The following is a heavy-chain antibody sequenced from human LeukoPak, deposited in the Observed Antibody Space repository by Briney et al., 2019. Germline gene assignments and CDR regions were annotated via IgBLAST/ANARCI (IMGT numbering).Heavy chain of an antibody. CDR1: GGSMSSYY. V-gene: IGHV4-4*07. Sequence: SETLSLTYIVSGGSMSSYYWSWIRQPAGKGLEWIGRMYTDGSTNYNPFLNSRVTMSVDTPKKHFSLRLNSVTAADTAVYYCATYDQKLAFDNWGQGTLVTVSS. CDR2: MYTDGST. J-gene: IGHJ4*02. CDR3: ATYDQKLAFDN. D-gene: IGHD6-13*01.